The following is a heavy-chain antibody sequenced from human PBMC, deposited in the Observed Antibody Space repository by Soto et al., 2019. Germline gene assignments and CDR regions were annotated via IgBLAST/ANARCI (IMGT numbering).Heavy chain of an antibody. D-gene: IGHD1-20*01. J-gene: IGHJ5*01. V-gene: IGHV1-8*01. CDR2: MNPNSGNI. Sequence: QVQLVQSGAEVKKPGASVKVSCKASGYSFSDYDINWVRQATGQGPEWMGWMNPNSGNIGYAQKFQGRVTMTRNTSINTAYMELSSLGSEDTAVYYCARDNRYNWNDEGWFDSWGQGTLVTVSS. CDR3: ARDNRYNWNDEGWFDS. CDR1: GYSFSDYD.